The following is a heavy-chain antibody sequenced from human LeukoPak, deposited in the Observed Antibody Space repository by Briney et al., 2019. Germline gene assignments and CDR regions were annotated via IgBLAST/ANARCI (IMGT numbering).Heavy chain of an antibody. V-gene: IGHV3-23*01. CDR1: GFTFTTYA. CDR3: AKPRSGSYGGQLDY. CDR2: ISESGGNT. J-gene: IGHJ4*02. Sequence: PGGSLRLSCAASGFTFTTYAMAWVRQAPGKGLEWVSAISESGGNTYYADSVKGRFTISRDNSETTLYLRMNSLRVEDTAVYYCAKPRSGSYGGQLDYWGQGALVTVSS. D-gene: IGHD1-26*01.